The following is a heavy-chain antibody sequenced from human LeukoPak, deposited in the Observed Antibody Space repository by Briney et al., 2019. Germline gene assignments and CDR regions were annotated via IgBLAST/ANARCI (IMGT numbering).Heavy chain of an antibody. CDR2: IYYSGST. J-gene: IGHJ5*02. CDR3: ARYFRRAAHKVEP. CDR1: GGSISSGDYY. Sequence: SQTLSLTCTVSGGSISSGDYYWSWIRQPPGKGLEWIGYIYYSGSTYYNPSLKSRVTISVDTSKNQFSLKLSSVTAADTAVYYCARYFRRAAHKVEPWGQGTLVTVSS. V-gene: IGHV4-30-4*08. D-gene: IGHD6-25*01.